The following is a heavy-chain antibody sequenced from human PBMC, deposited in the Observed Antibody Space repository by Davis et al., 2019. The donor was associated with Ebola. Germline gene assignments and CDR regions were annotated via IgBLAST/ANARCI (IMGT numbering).Heavy chain of an antibody. D-gene: IGHD6-19*01. Sequence: PGGSLRLSCAASGFTFSSYWMHWVRQTPGKGLVWVSRIKSDGSITTYADSAKGRFTISRDNAKNTLYLQMNSLRAEDTAVYYCARSSMAVAARDYYYGMDVWGKGTTVTVSS. CDR1: GFTFSSYW. J-gene: IGHJ6*04. CDR2: IKSDGSIT. V-gene: IGHV3-74*01. CDR3: ARSSMAVAARDYYYGMDV.